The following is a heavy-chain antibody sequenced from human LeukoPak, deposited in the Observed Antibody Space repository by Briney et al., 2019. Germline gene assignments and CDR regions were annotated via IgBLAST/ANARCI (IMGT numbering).Heavy chain of an antibody. CDR3: ARDKGSCSSTSCSPNYYMDV. D-gene: IGHD2-2*01. CDR2: IYTSGST. J-gene: IGHJ6*03. V-gene: IGHV4-4*07. CDR1: GGSISSYY. Sequence: SETLSLTCTVSGGSISSYYWSWIRQPAGKGLEWIGRIYTSGSTNYNPSLKSRVTMSVDTSKNQFSLKLSSVTAADTAVSYCARDKGSCSSTSCSPNYYMDVWGKGTTVTVSS.